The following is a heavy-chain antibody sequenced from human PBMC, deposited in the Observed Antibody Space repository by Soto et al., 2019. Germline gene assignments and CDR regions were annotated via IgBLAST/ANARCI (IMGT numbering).Heavy chain of an antibody. Sequence: QVQLQQWGAGLLKPSETLSLTCAVSGGSLSNYWWCWIRQPPGKGLEWIGEINHSGTPNYNPSLKSRVTISVNTPKNQFSLMLSSVPAPDTAVYYYARTDYFPPWGQGTLVTVSS. J-gene: IGHJ5*02. CDR3: ARTDYFPP. V-gene: IGHV4-34*01. D-gene: IGHD3-9*01. CDR2: INHSGTP. CDR1: GGSLSNYW.